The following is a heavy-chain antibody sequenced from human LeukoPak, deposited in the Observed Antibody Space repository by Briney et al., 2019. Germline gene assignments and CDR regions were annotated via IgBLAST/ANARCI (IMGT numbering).Heavy chain of an antibody. CDR1: GFTFSSYG. Sequence: GGSLRLSCAASGFTFSSYGMHWVRQAPGKGLEWVAVISYDGSNKYYADSVKGRFTISRDNSKNSLYLQMNSLRAEDTAVYYCAKNIFREYSSSEGPLDYWGQGTLVTVSS. CDR2: ISYDGSNK. V-gene: IGHV3-30*18. CDR3: AKNIFREYSSSEGPLDY. D-gene: IGHD6-6*01. J-gene: IGHJ4*02.